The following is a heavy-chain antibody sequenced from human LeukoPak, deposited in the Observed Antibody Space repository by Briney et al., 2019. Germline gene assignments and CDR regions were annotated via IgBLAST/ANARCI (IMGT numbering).Heavy chain of an antibody. V-gene: IGHV4-34*01. CDR3: ARAKSIAARPRNNWFDP. D-gene: IGHD6-6*01. CDR1: GGSFSANY. CDR2: INHTGRT. Sequence: SETLSLTCAVSGGSFSANYWSWIRQPPGEGPEWIGEINHTGRTNYNPSLKSRVTISVDMSKNQFSLKLSSVTAADTAVYYCARAKSIAARPRNNWFDPWGQGTLVTVSS. J-gene: IGHJ5*02.